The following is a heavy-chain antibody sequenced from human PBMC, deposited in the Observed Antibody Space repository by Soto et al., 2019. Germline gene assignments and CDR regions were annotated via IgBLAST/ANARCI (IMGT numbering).Heavy chain of an antibody. CDR1: GFSLCSSGVG. D-gene: IGHD3-22*01. Sequence: SGPTLVNPTQTLTLTCTFSGFSLCSSGVGVGWIRQPPRKALEWLALIYWDDDKRCSPSLKSRLAITKDTSKNQVVLTMTNMDPVDTATYYCAYYYDSSGFSYFDYWGQGTLVTVSS. CDR2: IYWDDDK. J-gene: IGHJ4*02. V-gene: IGHV2-5*02. CDR3: AYYYDSSGFSYFDY.